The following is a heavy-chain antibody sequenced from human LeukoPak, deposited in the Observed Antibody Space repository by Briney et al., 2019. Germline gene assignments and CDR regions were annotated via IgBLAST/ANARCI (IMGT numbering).Heavy chain of an antibody. V-gene: IGHV3-20*04. D-gene: IGHD6-6*01. J-gene: IGHJ3*02. CDR2: INWNGGST. CDR1: GFTFDDYG. CDR3: ARSSVSAYAFDI. Sequence: GGSLRLSCAASGFTFDDYGMSWVRQGPGKGLEWVSGINWNGGSTGYADSVKGRFTISRDNAKKSLYLQMNSLRAEDTALYYCARSSVSAYAFDIWGQGTMVTVPS.